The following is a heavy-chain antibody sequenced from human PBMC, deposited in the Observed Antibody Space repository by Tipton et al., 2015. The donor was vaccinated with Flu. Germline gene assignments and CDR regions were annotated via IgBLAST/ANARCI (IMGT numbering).Heavy chain of an antibody. J-gene: IGHJ4*02. CDR1: GFTVSSSY. V-gene: IGHV3-66*02. CDR2: IYRDGTT. Sequence: SLRLSCAPSGFTVSSSYMNWVRQAPGKGLEWVSLIYRDGTTFYADSVKGRFTVSRDDSQNTLYLQMNSLRAEDTAVYYCASVRHPVWGQGTLVTVSS. CDR3: ASVRHPV.